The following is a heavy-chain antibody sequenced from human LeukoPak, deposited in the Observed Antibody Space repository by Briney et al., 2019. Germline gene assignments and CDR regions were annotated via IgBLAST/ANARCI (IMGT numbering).Heavy chain of an antibody. J-gene: IGHJ4*02. CDR1: GFTFSYYA. Sequence: PGGSLRLSCAASGFTFSYYAMHWVRQASGKGLEWVALISYDGSNKQYADFVKGRCTISRDDSKNTLYLQMNSLRVDDTAVYYCARLKAVAGTAYYFDYWGQGTLVTVSS. CDR2: ISYDGSNK. D-gene: IGHD6-19*01. CDR3: ARLKAVAGTAYYFDY. V-gene: IGHV3-30*04.